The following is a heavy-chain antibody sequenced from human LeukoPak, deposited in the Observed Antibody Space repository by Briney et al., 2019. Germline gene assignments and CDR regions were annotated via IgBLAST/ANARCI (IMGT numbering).Heavy chain of an antibody. J-gene: IGHJ3*02. D-gene: IGHD3-22*01. CDR3: AKDLYYDSRGYYIVSAFDI. CDR1: GFTFSSYA. Sequence: PGGSLRLSCAASGFTFSSYAMSWARQAPGKGLEWVSAISGSGGSTYYADSVKGRFTISRDNSKNTLYLQMNSLRAEDTAVYYCAKDLYYDSRGYYIVSAFDIWGQGTMVTVSS. V-gene: IGHV3-23*01. CDR2: ISGSGGST.